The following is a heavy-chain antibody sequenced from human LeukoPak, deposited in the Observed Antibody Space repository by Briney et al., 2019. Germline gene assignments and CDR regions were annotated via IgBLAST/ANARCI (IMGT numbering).Heavy chain of an antibody. CDR3: ARTTAMVLYYFDY. Sequence: PSETLSLTCTVSGGSISSSSYYWGWIRQPPGKGLEWIGSIYYSGSTYYNPSLKSRVTISVDTSKNQFSLKLSSVTAADTAVYYCARTTAMVLYYFDYWGQGTLVTVSS. CDR2: IYYSGST. CDR1: GGSISSSSYY. D-gene: IGHD5-18*01. J-gene: IGHJ4*02. V-gene: IGHV4-39*07.